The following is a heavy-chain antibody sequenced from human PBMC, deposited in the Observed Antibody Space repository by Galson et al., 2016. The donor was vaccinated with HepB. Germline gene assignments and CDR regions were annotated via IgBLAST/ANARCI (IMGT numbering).Heavy chain of an antibody. CDR1: EVALDDYS. CDR2: NRGDSEAI. CDR3: AKDPHSSWCTYVDH. D-gene: IGHD6-13*01. J-gene: IGHJ4*02. V-gene: IGHV3-9*01. Sequence: SLRLSRPASEVALDDYSMKWVRLVPGNGPEWAAGNRGDSEAIGYADSVKGRFPISIDNATNTVFLQMTSLTVEDTSFYYCAKDPHSSWCTYVDHWGQGILVTVSS.